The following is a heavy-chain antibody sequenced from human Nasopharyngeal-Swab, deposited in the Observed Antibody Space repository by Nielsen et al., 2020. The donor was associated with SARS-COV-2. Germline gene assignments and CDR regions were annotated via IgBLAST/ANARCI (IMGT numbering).Heavy chain of an antibody. CDR3: ARLYCGGDCSYYYYGMDV. V-gene: IGHV1-18*01. Sequence: ASLKVSCKASGYTFTSYGISWVRQAPGQGLEWMGWISAYNGNTNYAQKLQGRVTMTTDTSTSTAYMELRSLRSDDTAVYYCARLYCGGDCSYYYYGMDVWGQGTTVTVSS. J-gene: IGHJ6*02. CDR2: ISAYNGNT. D-gene: IGHD2-21*02. CDR1: GYTFTSYG.